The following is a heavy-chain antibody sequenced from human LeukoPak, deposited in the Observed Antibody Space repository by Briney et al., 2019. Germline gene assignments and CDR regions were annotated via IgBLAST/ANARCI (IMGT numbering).Heavy chain of an antibody. CDR3: AKDMGPMTTVTTFDY. J-gene: IGHJ4*02. CDR1: GFTFDDYA. D-gene: IGHD4-11*01. Sequence: GRSLRLSCAASGFTFDDYAMPWVRQAPGKGLEWVSGISWNSGSIGYADSVKGRFTISRDNAKNSLCLQMNSLRAEDTALYYCAKDMGPMTTVTTFDYWGQGTLVTVSS. CDR2: ISWNSGSI. V-gene: IGHV3-9*01.